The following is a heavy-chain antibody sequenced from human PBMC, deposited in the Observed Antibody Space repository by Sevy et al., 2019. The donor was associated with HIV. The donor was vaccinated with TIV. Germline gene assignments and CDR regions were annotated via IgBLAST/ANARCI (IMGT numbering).Heavy chain of an antibody. J-gene: IGHJ6*02. CDR2: ISYDVKSK. CDR1: GITLSSNA. CDR3: ARDLLQESSNWYGDYHYGMDV. V-gene: IGHV3-30*03. D-gene: IGHD6-13*01. Sequence: GGSLRLSCVASGITLSSNAIHCVRQAPSKVLEWVAVISYDVKSKYYADSVKGRFTTSGENSQNTLLLQMNRLRADDTAIYYCARDLLQESSNWYGDYHYGMDVWGQGTTVTVSS.